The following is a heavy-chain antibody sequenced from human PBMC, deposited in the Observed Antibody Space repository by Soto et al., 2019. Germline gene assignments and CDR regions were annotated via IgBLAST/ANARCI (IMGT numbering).Heavy chain of an antibody. CDR3: ARGTWNDEYYYYYGMDV. J-gene: IGHJ6*02. CDR2: IIPIFGTA. V-gene: IGHV1-69*13. Sequence: GASVKVSCKASGGTFSSYAISWVRQAPGQGLGWMGGIIPIFGTANYAQKFQGRVTITADESTSTAYMELSSLRSEDTAVYYCARGTWNDEYYYYYGMDVWGQGTTVTVSS. CDR1: GGTFSSYA. D-gene: IGHD1-1*01.